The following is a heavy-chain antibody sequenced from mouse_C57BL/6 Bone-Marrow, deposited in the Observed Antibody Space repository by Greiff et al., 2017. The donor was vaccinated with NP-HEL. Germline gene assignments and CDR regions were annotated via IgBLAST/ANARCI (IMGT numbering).Heavy chain of an antibody. J-gene: IGHJ2*01. CDR1: GFTFSSYA. Sequence: EVQVVESGGGLVKPGGSLKLSCAASGFTFSSYAMSWVRQTPEKRLEWVATISDGGSYTYYPDNVKGRFTISRDNAKNNLYLQMSHLKSEDTAMYYCARDRYYGSSYFDYWGQGTTLTVSS. CDR2: ISDGGSYT. D-gene: IGHD1-1*01. CDR3: ARDRYYGSSYFDY. V-gene: IGHV5-4*01.